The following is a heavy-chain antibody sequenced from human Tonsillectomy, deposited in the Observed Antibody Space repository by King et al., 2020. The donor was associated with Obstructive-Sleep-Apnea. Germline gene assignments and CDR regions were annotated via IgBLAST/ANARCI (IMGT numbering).Heavy chain of an antibody. D-gene: IGHD6-19*01. J-gene: IGHJ3*02. CDR3: AKEKWVASFPGHDAFDM. CDR1: GFTFSDYA. V-gene: IGHV3-23*04. Sequence: VQLVESGEGLVPPGGSLRLSCVTSGFTFSDYAMNWVRQTPGKGLAWVSAVSRGGDKTYDADSVKGRFTISRDNSENTVYLQMNSVRAEDTAVYYCAKEKWVASFPGHDAFDMWGQGTMVSVSS. CDR2: VSRGGDKT.